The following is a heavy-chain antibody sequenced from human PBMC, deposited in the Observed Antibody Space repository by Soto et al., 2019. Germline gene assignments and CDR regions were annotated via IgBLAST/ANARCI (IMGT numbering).Heavy chain of an antibody. J-gene: IGHJ6*03. D-gene: IGHD4-17*01. CDR2: IYYSGST. CDR3: ARRGQHDYGDLGYYYMDV. CDR1: GGSISSYY. Sequence: SETLSLTCTVSGGSISSYYWSWIRQPPGKGLEWIGYIYYSGSTNYNPSLKSRVTISVDTSKNQFSLKLSSVTAADTAVYYCARRGQHDYGDLGYYYMDVWGKGTTVTVSS. V-gene: IGHV4-59*08.